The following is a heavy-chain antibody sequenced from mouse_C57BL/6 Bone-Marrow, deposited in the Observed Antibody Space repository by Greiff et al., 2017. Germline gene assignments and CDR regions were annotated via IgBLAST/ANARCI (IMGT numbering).Heavy chain of an antibody. D-gene: IGHD1-1*01. CDR3: ARSGSGSFYYAMDY. CDR2: ISYSGST. CDR1: GYSITSDY. J-gene: IGHJ4*01. Sequence: EVQLVESGPGLAKPSQTLSLTCSVTGYSITSDYWNWIRKFPGNKLEYMGYISYSGSTYYNPSPIRRISITRATSTNKNHLQVNSVSTDDTATYYCARSGSGSFYYAMDYWGQGTSVTVSS. V-gene: IGHV3-8*01.